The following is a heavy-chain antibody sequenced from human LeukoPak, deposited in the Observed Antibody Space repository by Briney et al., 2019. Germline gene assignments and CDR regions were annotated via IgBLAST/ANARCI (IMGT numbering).Heavy chain of an antibody. CDR3: TSPLATVTTRRNTDY. Sequence: GGSLRLSCAASGFTFSGSAMHWVRQASGKGLEWVGRIRSKANSYATAYAASVKGRFTISRDDSKNTAYLQMNSLKTEDTAVYYCTSPLATVTTRRNTDYWGQGTLVTVSS. J-gene: IGHJ4*02. CDR1: GFTFSGSA. D-gene: IGHD4-11*01. CDR2: IRSKANSYAT. V-gene: IGHV3-73*01.